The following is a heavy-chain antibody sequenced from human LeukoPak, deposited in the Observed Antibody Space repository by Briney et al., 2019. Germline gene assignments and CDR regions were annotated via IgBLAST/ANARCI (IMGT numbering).Heavy chain of an antibody. CDR3: ARRMYYYDSSGYYFWFDP. D-gene: IGHD3-22*01. CDR1: GYTFTSYY. Sequence: ASVKVSCKASGYTFTSYYMHWVRQAPGQGLEWMGIINPSGGSTGYAQKFQGRVTMTRDTSTSTVYMELSSLRTEDTAVYYCARRMYYYDSSGYYFWFDPWGQGTLVTVSS. CDR2: INPSGGST. V-gene: IGHV1-46*03. J-gene: IGHJ5*02.